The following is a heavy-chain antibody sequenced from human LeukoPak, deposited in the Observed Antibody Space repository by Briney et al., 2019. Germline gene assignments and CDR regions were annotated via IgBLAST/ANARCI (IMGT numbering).Heavy chain of an antibody. CDR3: AGRGQRYFRD. CDR2: IYGIEST. V-gene: IGHV4-59*08. Sequence: PSETLSLTCSISADSITSGYWSWIRQPPGKGLEWIGYIYGIESTDYNPSLKSRVTISLDTSKNQLSLNLSAVTAADTAVYYCAGRGQRYFRDWGQGTLVTVSS. CDR1: ADSITSGY. J-gene: IGHJ1*01.